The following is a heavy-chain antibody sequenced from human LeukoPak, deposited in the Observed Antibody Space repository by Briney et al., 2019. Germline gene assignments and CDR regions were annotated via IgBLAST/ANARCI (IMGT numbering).Heavy chain of an antibody. CDR1: GFTFTSSA. CDR3: AASGVPRKVRDLWFDP. V-gene: IGHV1-58*01. Sequence: SVKVSCEASGFTFTSSAVQWVRQARGQRLEWIGWIVVGSGNTNYAQKFQERVTITRDMSTSTAYMELSSLRSEDTAVYYCAASGVPRKVRDLWFDPWGQGTLVTVSS. CDR2: IVVGSGNT. D-gene: IGHD2-8*01. J-gene: IGHJ5*02.